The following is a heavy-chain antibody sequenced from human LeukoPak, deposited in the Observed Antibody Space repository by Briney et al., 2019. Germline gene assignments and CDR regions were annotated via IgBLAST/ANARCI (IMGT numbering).Heavy chain of an antibody. J-gene: IGHJ4*02. CDR3: AKDKSGSYWGFFDY. D-gene: IGHD1-26*01. CDR2: ISWDGGST. V-gene: IGHV3-43*01. CDR1: GFTFDDYT. Sequence: GGSLRLSCAASGFTFDDYTMHWVRQAPGKGLEGVSLISWDGGSTYYADSVKGRFTISRDNSKNSLYLQMNSLRTEDTALYYCAKDKSGSYWGFFDYWGQGTLVTVSS.